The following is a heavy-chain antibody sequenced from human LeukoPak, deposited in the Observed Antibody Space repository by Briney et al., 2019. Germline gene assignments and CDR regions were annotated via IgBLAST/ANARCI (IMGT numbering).Heavy chain of an antibody. CDR1: GGSISSGGYY. D-gene: IGHD3-22*01. V-gene: IGHV4-31*03. J-gene: IGHJ4*02. Sequence: SETLSRTCTVSGGSISSGGYYWSWIRQHPGKGLEWIGYIYYSGSTYYNPSLKSRVTISVDTSKNQFSLKLSSVTAADTAVYYCARGLDSSGYYPRFDYWGQGTLVTVSS. CDR3: ARGLDSSGYYPRFDY. CDR2: IYYSGST.